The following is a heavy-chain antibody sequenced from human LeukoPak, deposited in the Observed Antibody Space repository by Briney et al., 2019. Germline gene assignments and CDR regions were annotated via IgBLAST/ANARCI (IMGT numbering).Heavy chain of an antibody. CDR3: ARGIYSSGSRAQYFQH. D-gene: IGHD3-22*01. J-gene: IGHJ1*01. CDR2: INHSGST. Sequence: PSETLSLTCAVYGGSFSGYYWSWIRQPPGKGLEWIGEINHSGSTNYNPSLKGRVTISVDTSKNQFSLKLSSVTAADTAVYYCARGIYSSGSRAQYFQHWGQGTLVTVSS. CDR1: GGSFSGYY. V-gene: IGHV4-34*09.